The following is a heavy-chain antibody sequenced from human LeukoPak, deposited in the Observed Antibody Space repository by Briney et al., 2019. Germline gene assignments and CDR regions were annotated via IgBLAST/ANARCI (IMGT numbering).Heavy chain of an antibody. Sequence: SETLSLTCTVSGGSISRGSYYWSWIRQPAGKGLEWIGRIYTSGSTNYNPSLKSRVTISVDTSKNQFSLKLSSVTAADTAVYYCASSSRGSWFDPWGQGTLVTVSS. CDR3: ASSSRGSWFDP. J-gene: IGHJ5*02. CDR1: GGSISRGSYY. CDR2: IYTSGST. V-gene: IGHV4-61*02.